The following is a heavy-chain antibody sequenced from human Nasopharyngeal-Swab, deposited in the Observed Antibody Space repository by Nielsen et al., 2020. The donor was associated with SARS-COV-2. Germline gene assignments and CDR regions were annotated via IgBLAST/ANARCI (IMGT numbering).Heavy chain of an antibody. J-gene: IGHJ4*02. CDR3: ARASRAWY. Sequence: GESLKISCAASGFRFSSYWMNWVRQAPGKGLEWVSYISESDGTSYYADSVRGRFTISRDNAKNSLYLQMNSLRAEDTAVYYCARASRAWYWGQGALVTVSS. CDR2: ISESDGTS. CDR1: GFRFSSYW. V-gene: IGHV3-48*03.